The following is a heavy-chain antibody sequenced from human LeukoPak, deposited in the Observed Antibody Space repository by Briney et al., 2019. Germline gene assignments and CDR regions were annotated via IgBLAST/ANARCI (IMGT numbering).Heavy chain of an antibody. V-gene: IGHV4-39*07. CDR1: GGSISSSSYY. CDR3: ARSRQIQLWLEFDY. CDR2: IYYSGST. D-gene: IGHD5-18*01. Sequence: SETLSLTCTVSGGSISSSSYYWGWIRQPPGKGLEWIGIIYYSGSTYYNPSLKSRVTISVDTSKNQFSLKLSSVTAADTAVYYCARSRQIQLWLEFDYWGQGTLVTVSS. J-gene: IGHJ4*02.